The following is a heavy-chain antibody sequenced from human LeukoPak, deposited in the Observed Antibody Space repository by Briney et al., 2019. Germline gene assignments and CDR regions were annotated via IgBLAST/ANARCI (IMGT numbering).Heavy chain of an antibody. CDR2: ISGSGDNT. CDR3: AKAKGGL. V-gene: IGHV3-23*01. J-gene: IGHJ4*02. Sequence: PGGSPRLSCVASGFTFSIYTMTWFRQAPGKGLEWVSSISGSGDNTYFADSVKGRFTLSRDNSRNTLFLQMDSLRVEDTAVYYCAKAKGGLWGQGTLVTDSS. D-gene: IGHD2-15*01. CDR1: GFTFSIYT.